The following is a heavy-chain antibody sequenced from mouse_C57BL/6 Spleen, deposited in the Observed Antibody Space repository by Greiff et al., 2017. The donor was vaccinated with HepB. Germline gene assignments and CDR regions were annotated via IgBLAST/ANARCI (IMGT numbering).Heavy chain of an antibody. CDR2: IDPEEGET. CDR3: AISHGNSYYFDY. CDR1: GFNIKDYY. D-gene: IGHD2-1*01. Sequence: EVQLQQSGAELVKPGASVKLSCTASGFNIKDYYMHWVKQRTEQGLEWIGRIDPEEGETKYAPKFQGKATITADTSSNTAYLQLSILTSEDTAVYYWAISHGNSYYFDYWGQGTTLTVSS. J-gene: IGHJ2*01. V-gene: IGHV14-2*01.